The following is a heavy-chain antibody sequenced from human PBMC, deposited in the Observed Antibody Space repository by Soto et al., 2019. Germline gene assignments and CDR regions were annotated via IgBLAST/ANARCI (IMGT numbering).Heavy chain of an antibody. Sequence: PSETLSLTCGVYGGSFRNYYWIWVRQPPGKGLEWIGEVNHSGEATYNPSLQSRLTISLDTSNNHVSLILNSVTAADTAVYYCARVGPWVPYYYDSSPYTFENWFDPWGQGTLVTVSS. CDR3: ARVGPWVPYYYDSSPYTFENWFDP. CDR2: VNHSGEA. D-gene: IGHD3-22*01. CDR1: GGSFRNYY. V-gene: IGHV4-34*01. J-gene: IGHJ5*02.